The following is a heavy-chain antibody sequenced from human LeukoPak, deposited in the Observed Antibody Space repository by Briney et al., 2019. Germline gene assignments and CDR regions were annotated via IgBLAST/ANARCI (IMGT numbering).Heavy chain of an antibody. J-gene: IGHJ4*02. CDR1: GGTFSSYA. Sequence: ASVKVSCKASGGTFSSYAISWVRQAPGQGLEWMGGIILIFGTANYAQKFQGRVTITTDESTSTAYMELSSLRSEDTAVYYCARRASLGGYFDYWGQGTLVTVSS. D-gene: IGHD3-16*01. CDR3: ARRASLGGYFDY. V-gene: IGHV1-69*05. CDR2: IILIFGTA.